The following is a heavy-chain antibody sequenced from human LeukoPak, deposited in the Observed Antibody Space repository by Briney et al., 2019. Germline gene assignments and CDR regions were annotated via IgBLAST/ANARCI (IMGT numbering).Heavy chain of an antibody. CDR1: RFTFSSYA. J-gene: IGHJ4*03. CDR3: AKGAGNFDRSYHDY. D-gene: IGHD3-9*01. V-gene: IGHV3-23*01. Sequence: PGESLRLSCAASRFTFSSYAMSWVRQAPGKGLEWASAISGSGGTTYNADSVKGRFTISRDNSKNTLYLQLNSLRAEDTAVYYYAKGAGNFDRSYHDYWGQGTLVTVSS. CDR2: ISGSGGTT.